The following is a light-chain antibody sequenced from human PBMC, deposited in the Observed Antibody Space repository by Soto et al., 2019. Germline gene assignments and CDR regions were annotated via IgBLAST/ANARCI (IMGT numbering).Light chain of an antibody. CDR2: KVS. J-gene: IGKJ4*01. Sequence: DVVMTQSPLSLPVTLGQPASISCRSSQSLVYSDGNTYLNWFQQRPGQSPRRLIYKVSNRDSGVPERFSGSGSGTDFTLKISRVEAEDVGVYYCMQCTHWPVTFGGGTKVEIK. CDR3: MQCTHWPVT. V-gene: IGKV2-30*01. CDR1: QSLVYSDGNTY.